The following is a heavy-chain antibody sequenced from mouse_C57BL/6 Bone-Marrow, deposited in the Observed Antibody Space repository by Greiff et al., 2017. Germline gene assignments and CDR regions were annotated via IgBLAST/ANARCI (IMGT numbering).Heavy chain of an antibody. Sequence: QVQLQQPGAELVKPGASVKLSCKASGYTFTSYWMHWVKQRPGQGLEWIGMIHPNSGSTNYNEKFKSKATLTVDTSSSTAYMQLSSLTSEDSAVYYGASPYYYGSSFDVWGTGTTVTVSS. J-gene: IGHJ1*03. CDR1: GYTFTSYW. CDR2: IHPNSGST. V-gene: IGHV1-64*01. CDR3: ASPYYYGSSFDV. D-gene: IGHD1-1*01.